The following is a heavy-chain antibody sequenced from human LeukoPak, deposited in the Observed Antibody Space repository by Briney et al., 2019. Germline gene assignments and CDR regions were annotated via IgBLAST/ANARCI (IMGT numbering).Heavy chain of an antibody. J-gene: IGHJ4*02. Sequence: GRSLRLSCAASGFTFSSYVMHWVRQAPGKGLECVAVISNDGSDKYYADSVKGRFTISRDNSKNPLYLQMNSLRAEDTALYYCARDGGYSRGWTYGAGDYWGQGTLVTVSS. CDR3: ARDGGYSRGWTYGAGDY. V-gene: IGHV3-30*04. CDR2: ISNDGSDK. D-gene: IGHD6-19*01. CDR1: GFTFSSYV.